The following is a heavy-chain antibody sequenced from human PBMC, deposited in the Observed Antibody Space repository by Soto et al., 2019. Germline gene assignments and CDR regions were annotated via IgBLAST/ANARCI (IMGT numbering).Heavy chain of an antibody. J-gene: IGHJ4*02. Sequence: PGGSLRLSCAASGFTFSEYGMNWVRQAPGKGLEWLASISSDSRYIYHADSVKGRFTISRDNARNSLFLHMGSLRADDTAVYYCARELMGITRPFDYWAREPWSPSPQ. CDR3: ARELMGITRPFDY. CDR2: ISSDSRYI. D-gene: IGHD6-6*01. V-gene: IGHV3-21*01. CDR1: GFTFSEYG.